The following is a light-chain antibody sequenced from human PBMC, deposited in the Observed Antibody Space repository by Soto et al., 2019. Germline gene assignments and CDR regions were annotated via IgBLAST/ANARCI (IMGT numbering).Light chain of an antibody. V-gene: IGKV3-20*01. CDR3: QQYVSSVT. CDR2: GAS. CDR1: QSVDSSF. J-gene: IGKJ1*01. Sequence: EIVLTQSPGSLSLSPGERATLSCRASQSVDSSFFAWYQQKPGHAPRLLIYGASNSATSIPDRFRGRGSGTDFNLTITGLEPGDFAVYYCQQYVSSVTFGQGTKVDIK.